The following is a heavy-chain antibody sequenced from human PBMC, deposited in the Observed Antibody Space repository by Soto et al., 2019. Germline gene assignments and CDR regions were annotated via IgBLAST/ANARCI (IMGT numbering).Heavy chain of an antibody. J-gene: IGHJ4*02. Sequence: QVQLHESGPGLVKPSETLSLTCTVSGGSMSSYYWGWIRQAPGKGLEWIGYIYYSGSTNYNPSLKSRVTISVDTSKNQFSLKLSSVTAADTAVYYCARVVGGYYYNWGQGTLVTVSS. CDR1: GGSMSSYY. V-gene: IGHV4-59*01. CDR3: ARVVGGYYYN. D-gene: IGHD3-22*01. CDR2: IYYSGST.